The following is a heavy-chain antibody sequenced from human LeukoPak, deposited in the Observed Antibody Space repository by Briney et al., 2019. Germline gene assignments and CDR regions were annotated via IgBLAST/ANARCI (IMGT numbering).Heavy chain of an antibody. CDR2: INPNSGGT. Sequence: ASVKVSCKASGYTFTGYYMHWVRQAPGQGLEWMGWINPNSGGTNYAQKFQGWVTMTRDTSISTAYMELSRLRSDDTAVYYCARERGRFHLFGNILAYNWFDPWGQGTLVTVSS. CDR1: GYTFTGYY. V-gene: IGHV1-2*04. D-gene: IGHD3-9*01. CDR3: ARERGRFHLFGNILAYNWFDP. J-gene: IGHJ5*02.